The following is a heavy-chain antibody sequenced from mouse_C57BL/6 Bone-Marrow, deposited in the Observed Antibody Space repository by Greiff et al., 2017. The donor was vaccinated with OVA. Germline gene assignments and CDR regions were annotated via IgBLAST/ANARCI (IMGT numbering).Heavy chain of an antibody. Sequence: EVMLVESGGGLVQPGGSLKLSCAASGFTFSDYYMYWVRQTPEKRLEWVAYISNGGGSTYYPDTVKGRFTISRDNAKNTLYLQMSRLKSEDTAMYYCARHDGYLGPYYAMDYWSQGTSVTVSS. V-gene: IGHV5-12*01. CDR1: GFTFSDYY. CDR3: ARHDGYLGPYYAMDY. J-gene: IGHJ4*01. CDR2: ISNGGGST. D-gene: IGHD2-3*01.